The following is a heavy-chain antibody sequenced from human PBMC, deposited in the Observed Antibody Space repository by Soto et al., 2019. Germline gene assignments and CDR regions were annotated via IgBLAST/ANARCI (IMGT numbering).Heavy chain of an antibody. V-gene: IGHV3-30*03. J-gene: IGHJ6*02. CDR3: AREEPMVRGVIITLWYYGMDV. CDR2: ISYDGSNK. CDR1: GFTFGSYW. D-gene: IGHD3-10*01. Sequence: VQLVESGGGLVQPGGSLRLSCAVSGFTFGSYWMNWVRLIPGKGLEWVAVISYDGSNKYYADSVKGRFTISRDNSKNTLYLQMNSLRAEDTAVYYCAREEPMVRGVIITLWYYGMDVWGQGTTVTVSS.